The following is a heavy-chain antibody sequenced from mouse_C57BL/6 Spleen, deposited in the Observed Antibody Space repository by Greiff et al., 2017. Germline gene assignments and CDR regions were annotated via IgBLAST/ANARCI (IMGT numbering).Heavy chain of an antibody. D-gene: IGHD1-3*01. CDR2: IDPKNGAT. CDR1: GYTFTDYD. Sequence: VQLQQSGAELVRPGASVKLSCKASGYTFTDYDMHWVKQRPGQGLEWIGVIDPKNGATSYNQKFKGKATLTVDKSSSTAYMQLNSLTSEDSAVYYCSRTYSHAAFAYWGQGTSVTVSA. CDR3: SRTYSHAAFAY. J-gene: IGHJ3*01. V-gene: IGHV1-34*02.